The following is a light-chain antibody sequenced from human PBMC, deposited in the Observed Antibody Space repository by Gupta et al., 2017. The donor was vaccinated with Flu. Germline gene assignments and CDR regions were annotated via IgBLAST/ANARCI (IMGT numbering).Light chain of an antibody. V-gene: IGKV3-20*01. Sequence: GTLSLSPGERATLSFRASQSARSSYFASYQQKPGQAPRLILYGASSTATAIPDRFSGSGSATAFTLTIIRLEPADFAVYYCHQECRSPFDFGGGTKVEIK. J-gene: IGKJ4*01. CDR2: GAS. CDR3: HQECRSPFD. CDR1: QSARSSY.